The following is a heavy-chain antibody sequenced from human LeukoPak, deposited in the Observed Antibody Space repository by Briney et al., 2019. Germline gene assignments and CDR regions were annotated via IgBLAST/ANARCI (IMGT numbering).Heavy chain of an antibody. CDR3: ANGYNYGLDY. D-gene: IGHD5-18*01. Sequence: PGGSLRLSCAASGFTFDDYAMHWVRQAPGKGLEWVSGISWNSGSIGYADSVKGRFTISRDNSKNTLYLRMNSLRAEDTAVYYCANGYNYGLDYWGQGTLVTVSS. J-gene: IGHJ4*02. V-gene: IGHV3-9*01. CDR2: ISWNSGSI. CDR1: GFTFDDYA.